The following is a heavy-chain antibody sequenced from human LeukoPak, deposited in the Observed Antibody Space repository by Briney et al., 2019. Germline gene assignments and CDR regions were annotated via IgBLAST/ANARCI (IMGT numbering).Heavy chain of an antibody. Sequence: GGSLRLSCAASGFTFSSYGMSWVRQAPGKGLEWVSAISGSGGSTYYADSVKGRFTISRDNSKNTLYLQMNSLRAEDTAVYYCARRAAALGAFDYWGPGTLVTVSS. V-gene: IGHV3-23*01. CDR1: GFTFSSYG. CDR3: ARRAAALGAFDY. D-gene: IGHD6-13*01. CDR2: ISGSGGST. J-gene: IGHJ4*02.